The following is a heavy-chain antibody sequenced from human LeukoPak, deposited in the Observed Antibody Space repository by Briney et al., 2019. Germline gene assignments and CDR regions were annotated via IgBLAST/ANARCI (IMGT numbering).Heavy chain of an antibody. V-gene: IGHV3-30*02. Sequence: GGSLRLSCAASEFTFSSYGMHWVRQAPGKGLEWLAFIRYDGSNKNYADSVKGRFTISRDNTKNSLYLQMNSLRAEDTAVYYCAKDGGSDPDSFDIWGQGTMVTVSS. D-gene: IGHD2-15*01. J-gene: IGHJ3*02. CDR2: IRYDGSNK. CDR3: AKDGGSDPDSFDI. CDR1: EFTFSSYG.